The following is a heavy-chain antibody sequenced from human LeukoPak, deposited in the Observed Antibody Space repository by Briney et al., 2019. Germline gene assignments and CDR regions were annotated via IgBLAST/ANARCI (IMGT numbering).Heavy chain of an antibody. V-gene: IGHV4-61*01. CDR2: IYYSGST. CDR3: ARVKGFLWFGDPGQYYFDY. CDR1: GGSISSGSCY. D-gene: IGHD3-10*01. Sequence: SETLSLTCTVSGGSISSGSCYWRWIRQPPGKGLEGIGYIYYSGSTNYNSSFKSRFTISIDTTKNECSLRLSSVTAAHTAVYYCARVKGFLWFGDPGQYYFDYWGQGTLVTVSS. J-gene: IGHJ4*02.